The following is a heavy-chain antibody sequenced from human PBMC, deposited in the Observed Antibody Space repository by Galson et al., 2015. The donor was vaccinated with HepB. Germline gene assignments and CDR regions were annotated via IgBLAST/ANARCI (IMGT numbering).Heavy chain of an antibody. CDR1: GFTFSSYA. Sequence: SLRLSCAASGFTFSSYAMSWVRQAPGKGLEWVSAISGSGGSTYYADSVKGRFTISRDNSKNTLYLQMNSLRAEDTAVYYCAKEVDCSSTSCSRYGGFDYWGQGTLVTVSS. D-gene: IGHD2-2*01. CDR2: ISGSGGST. V-gene: IGHV3-23*01. CDR3: AKEVDCSSTSCSRYGGFDY. J-gene: IGHJ4*02.